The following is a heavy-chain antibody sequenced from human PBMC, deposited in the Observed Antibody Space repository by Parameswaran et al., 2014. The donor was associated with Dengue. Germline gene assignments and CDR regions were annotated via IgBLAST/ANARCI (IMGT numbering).Heavy chain of an antibody. D-gene: IGHD5-12*01. V-gene: IGHV4-31*02. CDR2: IYYSGST. CDR3: ARDSRLKGPGRFDY. Sequence: RWIRQPPGKGLEWIGYIYYSGSTYYNPSLKSRVTISVDTSKNQFSLKLSSVTAADTAVYYCARDSRLKGPGRFDYWGQGTLVTVSS. J-gene: IGHJ4*02.